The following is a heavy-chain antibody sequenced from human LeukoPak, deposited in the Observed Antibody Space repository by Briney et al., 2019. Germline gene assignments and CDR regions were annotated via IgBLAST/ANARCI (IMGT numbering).Heavy chain of an antibody. CDR1: GYTFNGYY. V-gene: IGHV1-2*02. Sequence: GGSVKGFWKASGYTFNGYYIHWVGQAPGQGVWWIGWINPNSGGTNYAQKFQGRVTMTRDTSISTAYMELSRLRSDDTAVYYCARDLITMVRGVISRNFDYWGQGTLVTVSS. D-gene: IGHD3-10*01. CDR3: ARDLITMVRGVISRNFDY. CDR2: INPNSGGT. J-gene: IGHJ4*02.